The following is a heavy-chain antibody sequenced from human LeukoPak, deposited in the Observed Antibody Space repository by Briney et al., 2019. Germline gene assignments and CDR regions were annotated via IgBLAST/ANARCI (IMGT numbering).Heavy chain of an antibody. CDR2: IYYSGST. Sequence: PSQTLSLTCTVSGGSISSGGYYWSWIRQHPGKGLEWIGYIYYSGSTYYNPSLKSRVTISVDTSKNQFSLKLSPVTAADTAVYYCARDRGSYPHYYFDYWGQGTLVTVSS. CDR3: ARDRGSYPHYYFDY. CDR1: GGSISSGGYY. J-gene: IGHJ4*02. V-gene: IGHV4-31*03. D-gene: IGHD1-26*01.